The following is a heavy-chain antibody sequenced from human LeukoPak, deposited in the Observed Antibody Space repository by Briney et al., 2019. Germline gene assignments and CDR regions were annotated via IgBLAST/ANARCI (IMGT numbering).Heavy chain of an antibody. CDR2: ISSSSSTI. D-gene: IGHD1-26*01. CDR1: GFTFSSYA. V-gene: IGHV3-48*01. Sequence: GGSLRLSCAASGFTFSSYAMHWVRQAPGKGLEWVSYISSSSSTIYYADSVKGRFTISRDNAKNSLYLQMNSLRAEDTAVYYCARGAAPNSGSQFDYWGQGTLVTVSS. J-gene: IGHJ4*02. CDR3: ARGAAPNSGSQFDY.